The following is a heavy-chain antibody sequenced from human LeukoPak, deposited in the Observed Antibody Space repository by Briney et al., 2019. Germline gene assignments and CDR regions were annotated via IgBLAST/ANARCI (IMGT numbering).Heavy chain of an antibody. Sequence: SETLSLTCAVSGGSISSSNWWSWVRQPPGRGLEWIGEIYHSGSTNYNPSLKSRVTISVDKSKNQFSLKLSSVTAADTAVYYCARDDGDYYYDSSGYSSNAFDIWGQGTMVTVSS. J-gene: IGHJ3*02. CDR2: IYHSGST. V-gene: IGHV4-4*02. CDR3: ARDDGDYYYDSSGYSSNAFDI. D-gene: IGHD3-22*01. CDR1: GGSISSSNW.